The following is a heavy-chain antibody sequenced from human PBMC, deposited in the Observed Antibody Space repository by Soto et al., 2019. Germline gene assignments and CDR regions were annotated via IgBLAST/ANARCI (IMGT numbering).Heavy chain of an antibody. J-gene: IGHJ5*02. Sequence: QVQLQESGPGLVKPSQTLSLTCTVSGGSISSGDYYWSWIRQPPGKGLEWIGYIYYSGSTYYNPSLKGGVTISVDTYTNQFSLKLSSVTAADTAVYYCASDPLDYCSSTSCHAGGDWFDPWGQGTLVTVSS. CDR3: ASDPLDYCSSTSCHAGGDWFDP. D-gene: IGHD2-2*01. CDR1: GGSISSGDYY. CDR2: IYYSGST. V-gene: IGHV4-30-4*01.